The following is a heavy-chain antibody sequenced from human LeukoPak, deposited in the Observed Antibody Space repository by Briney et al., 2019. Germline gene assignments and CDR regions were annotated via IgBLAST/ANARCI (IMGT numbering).Heavy chain of an antibody. CDR2: IWYDGNDK. CDR1: GFTFSNYG. J-gene: IGHJ4*02. Sequence: GGSLRLSCAASGFTFSNYGMHWVRQAPGKGLEWVAVIWYDGNDKYYADSVKGRFTISRDNSKNTVYLQMDSLRAQDTAVYYCGKDFPLFNWTHETGFDYRGQGTLVTVSS. D-gene: IGHD1-20*01. CDR3: GKDFPLFNWTHETGFDY. V-gene: IGHV3-33*06.